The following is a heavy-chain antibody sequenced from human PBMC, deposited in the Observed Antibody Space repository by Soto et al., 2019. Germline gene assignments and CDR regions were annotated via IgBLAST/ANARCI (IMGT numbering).Heavy chain of an antibody. D-gene: IGHD6-19*01. CDR2: VYYTGST. V-gene: IGHV4-59*11. Sequence: SETLSLTCSVSGGSISPHYWSWIRQPPGKGLEWIGYVYYTGSTNYNPSLKSRVTISVDTSKNQFSLKLSSVTAADTAVYYCARDRSSGWYRDFDSWGQGTLVTVSS. CDR1: GGSISPHY. CDR3: ARDRSSGWYRDFDS. J-gene: IGHJ4*02.